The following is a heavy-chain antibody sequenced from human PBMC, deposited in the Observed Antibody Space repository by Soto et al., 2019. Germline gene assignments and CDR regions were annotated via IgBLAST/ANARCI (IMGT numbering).Heavy chain of an antibody. J-gene: IGHJ4*02. CDR3: AKDSSGWYSGN. CDR2: ISYDGSNK. Sequence: PGGSLRLSCAASGFTFSSYAMHWVRQAPGKGLEWVAVISYDGSNKYYADSVKGRFTISRDNSKNTLYLQMNSLRAEDTAVYYCAKDSSGWYSGNWGQGTLVTVSS. D-gene: IGHD6-19*01. CDR1: GFTFSSYA. V-gene: IGHV3-30-3*01.